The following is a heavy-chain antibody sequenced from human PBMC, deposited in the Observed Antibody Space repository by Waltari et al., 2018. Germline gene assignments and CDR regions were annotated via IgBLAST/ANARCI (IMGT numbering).Heavy chain of an antibody. Sequence: EVQLVESGGVVVQPGGSMRLSCAASGFTFDDYTMHWVRQAPGKGLEWVSLISWDGGSTYYADSVKGRFTISRDNSKNSLYLQMNSLRTEDTALYYCAKGPPSAGLDYWGQGTLVTVSS. CDR2: ISWDGGST. V-gene: IGHV3-43*01. CDR1: GFTFDDYT. CDR3: AKGPPSAGLDY. D-gene: IGHD6-13*01. J-gene: IGHJ4*02.